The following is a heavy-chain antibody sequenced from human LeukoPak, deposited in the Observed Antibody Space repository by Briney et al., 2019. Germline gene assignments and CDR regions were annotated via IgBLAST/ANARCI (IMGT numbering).Heavy chain of an antibody. CDR2: IYSGGST. D-gene: IGHD6-13*01. V-gene: IGHV3-66*01. CDR3: ARGQQLFPDY. Sequence: PGGSLRLSCAASGLTFSSYSMNWVRQAPGKGLEWVSVIYSGGSTYYADSVKGRFTISRDNSKNTLYLQMNSLRAEDTAVYYCARGQQLFPDYWGQGTLVTVSS. CDR1: GLTFSSYS. J-gene: IGHJ4*02.